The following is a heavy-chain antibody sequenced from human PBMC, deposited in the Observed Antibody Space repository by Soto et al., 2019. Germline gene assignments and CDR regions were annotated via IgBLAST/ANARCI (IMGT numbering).Heavy chain of an antibody. CDR3: ARGPDYEGYFDY. CDR2: IILPFGTP. D-gene: IGHD4-17*01. Sequence: QVRLEQSEAEVKKPGSSVKVSCKASGGTFSNYAISWVRQAPGQGLEWMGVIILPFGTPNYAQTFQGRVTITAEESMTTAYMELSGLRSEDTAVYYCARGPDYEGYFDYWGRGTLVTVSS. J-gene: IGHJ4*02. CDR1: GGTFSNYA. V-gene: IGHV1-69*12.